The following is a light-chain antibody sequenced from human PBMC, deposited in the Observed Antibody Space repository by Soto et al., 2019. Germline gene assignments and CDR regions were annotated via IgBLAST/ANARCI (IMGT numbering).Light chain of an antibody. Sequence: EIVLTQSPATLSLSPGERATFSCRASQSIDSYLAWYQQKPGQAPRLLIYDTSNRATGIPARFSGSGSGTDFTLTISSLEPEGFAVYYCQQCSSWPQTFGQGTKLEIK. CDR1: QSIDSY. CDR3: QQCSSWPQT. CDR2: DTS. J-gene: IGKJ2*01. V-gene: IGKV3-11*01.